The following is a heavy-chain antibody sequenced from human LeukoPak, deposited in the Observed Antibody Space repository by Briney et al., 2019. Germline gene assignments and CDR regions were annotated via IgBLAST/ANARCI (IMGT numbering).Heavy chain of an antibody. V-gene: IGHV3-23*01. CDR2: ISGSGGST. Sequence: GGSLRLSCAASGFTFSSYAMSWVRQAPGKGLEWVSAISGSGGSTYYADSVKGRFTISRDNSKKTLYLQMNSLRAEDTAIFYCAKDVYNWNFYFDYWGQETLVTVSS. D-gene: IGHD1-7*01. J-gene: IGHJ4*02. CDR3: AKDVYNWNFYFDY. CDR1: GFTFSSYA.